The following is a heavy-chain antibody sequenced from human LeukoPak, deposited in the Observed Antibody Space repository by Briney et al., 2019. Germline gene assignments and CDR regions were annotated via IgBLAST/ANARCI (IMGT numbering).Heavy chain of an antibody. Sequence: SETLSLTCTVSGYSISSGYYWGWIRQPPGKGLEWIGSIFHSGSTYYNPSLKSRVTISLDTSKNQFSLKLSSVTAADTAVYYCARGQARLSWFDPWGQGTLVTVSS. CDR2: IFHSGST. CDR3: ARGQARLSWFDP. V-gene: IGHV4-38-2*02. J-gene: IGHJ5*02. CDR1: GYSISSGYY. D-gene: IGHD6-19*01.